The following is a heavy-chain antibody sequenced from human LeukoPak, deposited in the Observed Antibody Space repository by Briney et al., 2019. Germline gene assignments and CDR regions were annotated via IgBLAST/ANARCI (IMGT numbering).Heavy chain of an antibody. Sequence: GGSLRLSCAASGFTFNTYAMSWVRQAPGKGLEWVSSITGSGDDTFHADSVKGRFTISRDNSRNTLYMDMNSLRGEDMAIYYCAKGSRSSRPYSFDFWGQGILVTVSS. CDR2: ITGSGDDT. CDR1: GFTFNTYA. D-gene: IGHD4-11*01. CDR3: AKGSRSSRPYSFDF. J-gene: IGHJ4*02. V-gene: IGHV3-23*01.